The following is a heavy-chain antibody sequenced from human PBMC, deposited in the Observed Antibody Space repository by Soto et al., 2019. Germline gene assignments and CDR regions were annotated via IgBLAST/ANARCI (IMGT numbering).Heavy chain of an antibody. Sequence: SETLSLSCFVSGDSIDSHDSHWSWFRQSPGKGLEWIGTVAYTGTTYYPPPLRGRVTVSADTSKNSFSLKLTSVTAADTAVYYCARHRACNTACDFDYWGQGTLVTVSS. V-gene: IGHV4-39*01. CDR1: GDSIDSHDSH. CDR2: VAYTGTT. J-gene: IGHJ4*02. D-gene: IGHD2-15*01. CDR3: ARHRACNTACDFDY.